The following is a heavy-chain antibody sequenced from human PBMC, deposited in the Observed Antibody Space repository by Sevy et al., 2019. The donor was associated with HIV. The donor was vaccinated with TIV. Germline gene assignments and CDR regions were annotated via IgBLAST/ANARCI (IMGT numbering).Heavy chain of an antibody. CDR3: ARELWPGDY. J-gene: IGHJ4*02. V-gene: IGHV3-7*01. Sequence: WGSLRLSCAASGFTFSDYYMGWVRQAPGKGLEWVANVNQDGSQKHYVGSVKGRFSVSRDNAKNSVYLQMNRLRVDDTGIYYCARELWPGDYWGQGTLVTVSS. D-gene: IGHD2-21*01. CDR1: GFTFSDYY. CDR2: VNQDGSQK.